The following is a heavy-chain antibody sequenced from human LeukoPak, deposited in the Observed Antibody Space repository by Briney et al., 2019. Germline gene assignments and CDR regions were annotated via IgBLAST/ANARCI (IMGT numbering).Heavy chain of an antibody. Sequence: PGGSLRLSCAASGFTFGSYGMHWVRQAPGKGLEWVAVIWYDGSNKYYADSVKGRFTISRDNSKNTLYLQMNSLRAEDTAVYYCARVVVVGNYYYYYGMDVWGQGTTVTVSS. J-gene: IGHJ6*02. CDR2: IWYDGSNK. CDR3: ARVVVVGNYYYYYGMDV. D-gene: IGHD2-2*01. CDR1: GFTFGSYG. V-gene: IGHV3-33*01.